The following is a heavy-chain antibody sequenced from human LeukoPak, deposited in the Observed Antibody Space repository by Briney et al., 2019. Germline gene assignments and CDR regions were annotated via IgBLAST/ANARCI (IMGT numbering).Heavy chain of an antibody. J-gene: IGHJ4*02. CDR2: IKQDGSEK. Sequence: PGGSLRLSCAVSGFTSSSYWMSWVRQPPGKGLEWVANIKQDGSEKYYVHSVKGRFTISRDNAKNSLYLQMNGLRAEDTAVYYCARAPYCIGGSCRFDYWGQGTLVTVSS. CDR1: GFTSSSYW. CDR3: ARAPYCIGGSCRFDY. D-gene: IGHD2-15*01. V-gene: IGHV3-7*03.